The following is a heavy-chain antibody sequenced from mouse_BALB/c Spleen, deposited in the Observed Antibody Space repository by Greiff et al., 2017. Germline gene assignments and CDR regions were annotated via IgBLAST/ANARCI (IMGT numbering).Heavy chain of an antibody. CDR3: AKQGGYGYTRHVDD. V-gene: IGHV5-12-1*01. CDR1: GFAFSSYD. D-gene: IGHD1-2*01. Sequence: EVQLVESGGGLVKPGGSLKLSCAASGFAFSSYDMSWVRQTPEKRLEWVAYISSGGGSTYYPDTVKGRFTISRDNAKNTLYLQMSSLKSEDTAMDYCAKQGGYGYTRHVDDWGAGTTVTVSS. CDR2: ISSGGGST. J-gene: IGHJ1*01.